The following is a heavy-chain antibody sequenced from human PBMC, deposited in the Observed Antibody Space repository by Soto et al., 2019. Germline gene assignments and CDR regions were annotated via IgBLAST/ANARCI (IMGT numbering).Heavy chain of an antibody. J-gene: IGHJ4*02. D-gene: IGHD1-26*01. V-gene: IGHV3-30*04. CDR2: ISGDGSHK. CDR3: ARSRNSAVADSFDF. Sequence: LRLSCAASGFIFRNYAIHWVRQSPGKGLEWVAVISGDGSHKYYLDSVKGRFTISRDNSKDTVNLLMNSLRDDDSAMYYCARSRNSAVADSFDFWGQGTLVTVSS. CDR1: GFIFRNYA.